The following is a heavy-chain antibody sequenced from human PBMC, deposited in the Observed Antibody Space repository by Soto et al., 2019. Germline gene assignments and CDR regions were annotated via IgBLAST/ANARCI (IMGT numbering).Heavy chain of an antibody. CDR2: IYYSGST. CDR1: GGSTSSYY. J-gene: IGHJ4*02. CDR3: AATRRY. V-gene: IGHV4-59*01. Sequence: QVQLQESGPGLVKPSETLSLTCSVSGGSTSSYYWSWIRQPPGKGLEWIGYIYYSGSTDYSPSLKSRVTMSIDTSQNKVSLKLTSVTTADTAVYYCAATRRYWGQGTLVTVSS.